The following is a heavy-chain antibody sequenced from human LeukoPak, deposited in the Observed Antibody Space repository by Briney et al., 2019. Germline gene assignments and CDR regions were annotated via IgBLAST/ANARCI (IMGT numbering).Heavy chain of an antibody. V-gene: IGHV3-23*01. D-gene: IGHD1-14*01. Sequence: GGSLRLSCAASGFTFSSYAMSWVRQAPGKGLEWVSAISGSGGSTYYADSVKGRFTISRGNSKNTLYLQMNSLRAEDTAVYYCAKDLSLKGGITYYFDYWGQGTLVTVSS. CDR3: AKDLSLKGGITYYFDY. CDR2: ISGSGGST. CDR1: GFTFSSYA. J-gene: IGHJ4*02.